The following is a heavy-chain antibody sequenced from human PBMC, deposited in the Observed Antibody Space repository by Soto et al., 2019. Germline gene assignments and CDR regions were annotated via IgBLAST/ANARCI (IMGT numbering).Heavy chain of an antibody. CDR2: INPNSGGT. V-gene: IGHV1-2*02. CDR1: GYTFTGYY. CDR3: ASAPGYSNYYYYGMDV. J-gene: IGHJ6*02. Sequence: ASVKFSCKASGYTFTGYYMHWVRQAPGQGLEWMGWINPNSGGTNYAQKFQGRVTMTRDTSISTAYMELSRLRSDDTAVYYCASAPGYSNYYYYGMDVWGQGTTVTVSS. D-gene: IGHD4-4*01.